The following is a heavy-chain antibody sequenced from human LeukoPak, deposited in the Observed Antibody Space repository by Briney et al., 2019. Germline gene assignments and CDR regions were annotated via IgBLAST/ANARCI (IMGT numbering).Heavy chain of an antibody. CDR3: AGGSGWITGD. Sequence: GGSLRLSCSASGFTFGSYWMNWVRQAPGNGPQWVANIKQDGSEINYVDSVKGRFIISRDNAKNSLYLQMNSLRVDDTAVYYCAGGSGWITGDWGHGTLVTVSS. D-gene: IGHD1-14*01. J-gene: IGHJ4*01. CDR2: IKQDGSEI. CDR1: GFTFGSYW. V-gene: IGHV3-7*04.